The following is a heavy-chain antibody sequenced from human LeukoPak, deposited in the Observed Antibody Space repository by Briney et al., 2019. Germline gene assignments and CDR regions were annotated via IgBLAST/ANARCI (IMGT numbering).Heavy chain of an antibody. CDR1: GFTFSSYS. Sequence: GGSLRLSCAASGFTFSSYSMNWVRQAPGKGLEWVSSISGSGGSTYYADSVKGRFTISRDNSNNTLYLQMNSLRAEDTAVYYCAKRRGLELLYYYYMDVWGKGTTVTVSS. V-gene: IGHV3-23*01. D-gene: IGHD1-7*01. CDR2: ISGSGGST. J-gene: IGHJ6*03. CDR3: AKRRGLELLYYYYMDV.